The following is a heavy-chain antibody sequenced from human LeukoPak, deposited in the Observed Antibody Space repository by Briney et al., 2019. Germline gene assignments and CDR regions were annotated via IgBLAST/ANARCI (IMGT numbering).Heavy chain of an antibody. CDR3: ARGSTYYDSSGQVPFDY. Sequence: GGYLRLSCAASGFTFSSYSMNWVRQAPGKGLEWGSYISGSSSTIYYADSVKGRFTISRDNGKNTLYLQMNSLRAEDTAVYYCARGSTYYDSSGQVPFDYWGQGTLVTVSS. V-gene: IGHV3-48*01. CDR1: GFTFSSYS. D-gene: IGHD3-22*01. J-gene: IGHJ4*02. CDR2: ISGSSSTI.